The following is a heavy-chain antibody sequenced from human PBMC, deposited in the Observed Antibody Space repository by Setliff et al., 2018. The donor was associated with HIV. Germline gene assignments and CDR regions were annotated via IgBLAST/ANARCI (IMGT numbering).Heavy chain of an antibody. CDR1: GFTFSTYE. J-gene: IGHJ4*02. V-gene: IGHV3-48*03. Sequence: PGGSLRLSCAASGFTFSTYEMNWVRQAPGKGLEWVSYISGSGSTIHYADSVKGRFTTTRANTKNSLYLQMNRLRAEDTAVYYCATWGIVAVAGLHWGQGTLVTVSS. D-gene: IGHD6-13*01. CDR2: ISGSGSTI. CDR3: ATWGIVAVAGLH.